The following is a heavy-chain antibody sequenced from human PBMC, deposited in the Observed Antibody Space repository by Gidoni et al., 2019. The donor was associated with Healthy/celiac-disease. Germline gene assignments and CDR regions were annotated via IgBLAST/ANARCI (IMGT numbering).Heavy chain of an antibody. CDR2: ISGSGGST. V-gene: IGHV3-23*01. D-gene: IGHD2-21*02. CDR1: GFTFSSSP. CDR3: AKDRTHIVVVTAPAGYFDL. J-gene: IGHJ2*01. Sequence: EVQLLESGGGLVQPGGSLRLSCAASGFTFSSSPMSWVRPAPGKGLGWVSAISGSGGSTYYADSVKGRFTISRDNSKNTLYLQMNSLRAEDTAVYYCAKDRTHIVVVTAPAGYFDLWGRGTLVTVSS.